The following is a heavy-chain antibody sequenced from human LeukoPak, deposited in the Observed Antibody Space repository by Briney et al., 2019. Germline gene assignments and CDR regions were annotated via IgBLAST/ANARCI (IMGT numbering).Heavy chain of an antibody. CDR3: TGGPYYFDY. CDR1: GGSISSYY. D-gene: IGHD2-8*02. Sequence: SETLSLTCTVSGGSISSYYWSWIRQPPGKGLEWIGYIYYSGSTNYNPSLKSRVTISVDTSKNQFSLKLSSVTAADTAVYYCTGGPYYFDYWGQGTLVTVSS. V-gene: IGHV4-59*12. J-gene: IGHJ4*02. CDR2: IYYSGST.